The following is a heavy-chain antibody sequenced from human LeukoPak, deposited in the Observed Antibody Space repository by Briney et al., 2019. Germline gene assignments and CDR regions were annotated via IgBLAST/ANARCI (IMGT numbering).Heavy chain of an antibody. V-gene: IGHV3-74*01. CDR1: GFTFSSYW. Sequence: PGGFLRLSCAASGFTFSSYWMHWVRQAPGKGLVWVSRINSDGSSTTYADSVKGRFTISRDNAKNTLYLQMNSLRAEDTAVYYCARSAVAGRVSYFDYWGQGTLVTVSS. CDR2: INSDGSST. D-gene: IGHD6-19*01. CDR3: ARSAVAGRVSYFDY. J-gene: IGHJ4*02.